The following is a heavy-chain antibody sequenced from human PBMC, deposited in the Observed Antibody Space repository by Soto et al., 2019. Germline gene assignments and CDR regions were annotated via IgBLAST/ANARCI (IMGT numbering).Heavy chain of an antibody. D-gene: IGHD3-3*01. Sequence: QVQLQQWGAGLLKPSETLSLTCAVYCGSFSGYYWSWIRQPPGKGLEWIGEVNHSGSTNYNPSLKSRVTTSVDTSKNQFSLKLSSVTAADTAVYYCARVIITIFGVVPAYYYYMDVWGKGTTVTVSS. J-gene: IGHJ6*03. V-gene: IGHV4-34*01. CDR3: ARVIITIFGVVPAYYYYMDV. CDR1: CGSFSGYY. CDR2: VNHSGST.